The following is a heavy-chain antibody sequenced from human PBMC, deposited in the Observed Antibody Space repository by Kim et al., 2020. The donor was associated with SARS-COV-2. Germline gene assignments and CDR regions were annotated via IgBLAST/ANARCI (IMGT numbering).Heavy chain of an antibody. Sequence: SETLSLTCAVYGGSFSGYYWSWIRQPPGKGLEWIGEINHSGSTNYNPSLKSRVTISVDTSKNQFSLKLSSVTAADTAVYYCARRRRVRGALDYWGQGTLVTVSS. J-gene: IGHJ4*02. CDR1: GGSFSGYY. CDR2: INHSGST. V-gene: IGHV4-34*01. D-gene: IGHD3-10*01. CDR3: ARRRRVRGALDY.